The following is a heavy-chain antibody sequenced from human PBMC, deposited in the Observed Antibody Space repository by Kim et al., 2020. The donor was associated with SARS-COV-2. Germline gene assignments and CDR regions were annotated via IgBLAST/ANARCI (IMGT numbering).Heavy chain of an antibody. V-gene: IGHV3-72*01. CDR1: GFTFSDHY. CDR3: GRSPQNSVAGTTVLRNVMDV. Sequence: GGSLRLSCAASGFTFSDHYMDWVRLAPGKGLEWVGRSRNKANRYTTEYAASVKGRFTISRDDSKNSVYLQMSSLKTEDTAVYYCGRSPQNSVAGTTVLRNVMDVWGQGTTVTVSS. J-gene: IGHJ6*02. CDR2: SRNKANRYTT. D-gene: IGHD6-19*01.